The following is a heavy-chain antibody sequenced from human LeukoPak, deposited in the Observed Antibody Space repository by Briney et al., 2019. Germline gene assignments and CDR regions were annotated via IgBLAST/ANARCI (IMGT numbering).Heavy chain of an antibody. V-gene: IGHV3-7*01. D-gene: IGHD3-16*01. CDR3: ARVGEGGDFDY. Sequence: GGSLRLSCAASGFTFSRYWMTWVRQGPGKGLEWVANIKQDGSERYYVDSVKGRFTMSRDNAKNSLYLQMRSLRVEDTAVYYCARVGEGGDFDYWGQGALVTVSS. J-gene: IGHJ4*02. CDR1: GFTFSRYW. CDR2: IKQDGSER.